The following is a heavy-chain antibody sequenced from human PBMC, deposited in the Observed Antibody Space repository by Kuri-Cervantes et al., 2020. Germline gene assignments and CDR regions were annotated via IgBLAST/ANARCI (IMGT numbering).Heavy chain of an antibody. V-gene: IGHV4-59*05. J-gene: IGHJ4*02. CDR2: IYYSGST. Sequence: GSLRLSCTVSGGSISSYYWNWIRQPPGKGLEWIGSIYYSGSTYYNPSLKSRVTISVDTSKNQFSLKLSSVTAADTAVYYCARPPLYWGQGTLVTVSS. CDR1: GGSISSYY. CDR3: ARPPLY.